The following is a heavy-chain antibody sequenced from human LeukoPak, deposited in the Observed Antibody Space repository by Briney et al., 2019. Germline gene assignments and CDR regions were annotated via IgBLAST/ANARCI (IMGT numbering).Heavy chain of an antibody. CDR3: TRDRGAYNLYDY. J-gene: IGHJ4*02. D-gene: IGHD1-1*01. CDR2: IRSKAYGETE. V-gene: IGHV3-49*03. CDR1: GFTVGDNA. Sequence: PGGSLRPSRTAAGFTVGDNATRWIRQAPGRWRGWVGFIRSKAYGETEDYAASVKGRFTISRDDSKAIAYLQMNSLKTEDTAVYHCTRDRGAYNLYDYWGQGTLVTVS.